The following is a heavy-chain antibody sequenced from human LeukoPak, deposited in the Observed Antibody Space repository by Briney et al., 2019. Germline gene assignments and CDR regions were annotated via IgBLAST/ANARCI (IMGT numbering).Heavy chain of an antibody. D-gene: IGHD5-12*01. CDR2: ITWDGGST. CDR1: GFAFGEYG. CDR3: AKDNLNGPGRGRAEF. Sequence: GGSLRLSCVGSGFAFGEYGMHWVRQVPGQGLEWVSHITWDGGSTYYAGSVKGRFTISRDNSKNSQYLQMNSLGAEDTALYYCAKDNLNGPGRGRAEFWGQGTLVTVSS. V-gene: IGHV3-43D*03. J-gene: IGHJ4*01.